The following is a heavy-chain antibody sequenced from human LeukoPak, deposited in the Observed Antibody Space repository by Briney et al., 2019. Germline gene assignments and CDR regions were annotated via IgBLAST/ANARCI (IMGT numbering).Heavy chain of an antibody. D-gene: IGHD6-13*01. CDR2: IYSSESI. CDR3: ARDRSSSYTRDWFDP. CDR1: GGSINGYY. V-gene: IGHV4-4*07. J-gene: IGHJ5*02. Sequence: SETLSLTCTVSGGSINGYYWSWIRQPAGKGLEWIGRIYSSESINYNPSLKSRVTMSIDTSKNQFSLKLNSVTAADTAVYYCARDRSSSYTRDWFDPWGQGALVTVSS.